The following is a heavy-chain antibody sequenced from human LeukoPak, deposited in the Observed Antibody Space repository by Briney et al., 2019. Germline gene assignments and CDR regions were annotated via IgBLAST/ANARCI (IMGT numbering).Heavy chain of an antibody. CDR1: GFTFSSYS. CDR2: ISSSSSYI. V-gene: IGHV3-21*01. CDR3: ARFIAAAGTNLFDP. D-gene: IGHD6-13*01. J-gene: IGHJ5*02. Sequence: GGSLRVSCVESGFTFSSYSMNWVCQAPGKGLEWVLSISSSSSYIYYADSVKGRFTISRDNAKNSLYLQMNSLRAEDTAVYYCARFIAAAGTNLFDPWGQGTLVTVSS.